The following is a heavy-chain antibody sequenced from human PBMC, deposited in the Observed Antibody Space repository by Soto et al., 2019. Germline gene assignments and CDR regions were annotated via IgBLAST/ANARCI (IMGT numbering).Heavy chain of an antibody. CDR2: INNEERTT. CDR3: TRDPGYDGHDWRFAS. CDR1: GSTFSITR. V-gene: IGHV3-74*01. J-gene: IGHJ4*02. D-gene: IGHD1-1*01. Sequence: EVQLVESGGGLVQPGGSLRLPWAASGSTFSITRKHWARQAPGKGRLGVSRINNEERTTGYADSVKGRFTISRDDARNTVYLQMNRLRVEDTAVYYCTRDPGYDGHDWRFASWGQGTLVTVSS.